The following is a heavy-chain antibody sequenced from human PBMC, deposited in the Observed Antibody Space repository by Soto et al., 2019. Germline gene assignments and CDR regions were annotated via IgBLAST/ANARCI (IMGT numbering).Heavy chain of an antibody. CDR1: GFTFSNAW. CDR3: IGTYSGSSMRFDY. CDR2: VKSKTDGGTI. D-gene: IGHD5-12*01. Sequence: VQLVESGGGLVKPGGSLRLSCAASGFTFSNAWMTWVRQAPGKGLEWVGRVKSKTDGGTIDYAAPVKDRFTISRDDSKNTPYLQMNSLKTEETAVYYCIGTYSGSSMRFDYWGQGTLVTVSS. J-gene: IGHJ4*02. V-gene: IGHV3-15*01.